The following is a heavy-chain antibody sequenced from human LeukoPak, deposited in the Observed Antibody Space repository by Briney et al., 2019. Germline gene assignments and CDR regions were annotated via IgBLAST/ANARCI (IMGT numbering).Heavy chain of an antibody. D-gene: IGHD6-6*01. J-gene: IGHJ5*02. CDR1: GGSISSGGYY. V-gene: IGHV4-30-2*01. Sequence: SQTLSLTCTVSGGSISSGGYYWSWIRQPPGKGLEWIGYIYHSGSTYYNPSLKSRVTISVDRSKNQFSLKLSSVTAADTAVYYCARILEYSSADWFDPWGQGTLVTVSS. CDR2: IYHSGST. CDR3: ARILEYSSADWFDP.